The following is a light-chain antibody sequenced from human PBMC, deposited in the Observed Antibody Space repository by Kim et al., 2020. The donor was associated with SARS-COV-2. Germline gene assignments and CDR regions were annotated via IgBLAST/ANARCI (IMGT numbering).Light chain of an antibody. CDR1: QDIERY. CDR2: DAS. Sequence: ATVGDRVTITCQASQDIERYLNWFQQKPGKAPKLRIYDASNLEFGVPSRFSGSGSGTHFSFTITSLHPEDVATYYCQQSDKLPLTFGPGTKVDIK. J-gene: IGKJ3*01. CDR3: QQSDKLPLT. V-gene: IGKV1-33*01.